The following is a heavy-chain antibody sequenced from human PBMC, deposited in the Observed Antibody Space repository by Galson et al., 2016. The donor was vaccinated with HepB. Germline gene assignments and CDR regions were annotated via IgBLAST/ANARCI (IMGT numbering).Heavy chain of an antibody. CDR2: IRKAGGQK. CDR3: AREHRSFDV. CDR1: GFTFSDYW. J-gene: IGHJ4*02. V-gene: IGHV3-7*01. Sequence: SLRLSCAASGFTFSDYWMTWVRLAPGKGLEWVANIRKAGGQKFYVDSVRGRFTISRDNAKNSVFLQMNSLRDDDTAVYYCAREHRSFDVWGQGVLVTVSS.